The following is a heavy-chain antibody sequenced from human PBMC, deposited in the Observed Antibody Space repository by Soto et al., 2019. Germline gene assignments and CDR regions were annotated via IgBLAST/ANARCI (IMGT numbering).Heavy chain of an antibody. CDR1: GFTFSSYE. J-gene: IGHJ6*02. D-gene: IGHD2-15*01. V-gene: IGHV3-48*03. Sequence: PGGSLRLSCAASGFTFSSYEMNWVRQAPGKGLEWVSYISSSGSTIYYADSVKGRFTISRDNAKNSLYLQMNSLRAEGTAVYYCAKAATDRDYYYYYGMDVWGQGTTVTVSS. CDR3: AKAATDRDYYYYYGMDV. CDR2: ISSSGSTI.